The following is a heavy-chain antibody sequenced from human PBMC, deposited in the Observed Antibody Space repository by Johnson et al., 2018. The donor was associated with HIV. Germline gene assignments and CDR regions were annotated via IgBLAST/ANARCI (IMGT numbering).Heavy chain of an antibody. CDR1: GFTISSYA. CDR2: ISYDGSNK. J-gene: IGHJ3*02. D-gene: IGHD4-23*01. Sequence: QVQLVESGGGLVQPGGSLSLSCAASGFTISSYAMSWVRQAPGKGLEWVAVISYDGSNKYYADSVKGRFTISRDNAKNSLYLQMNSLRAEDTALYYCARDSTVAHDAFDIWGQGTMVTVSS. V-gene: IGHV3-30-3*01. CDR3: ARDSTVAHDAFDI.